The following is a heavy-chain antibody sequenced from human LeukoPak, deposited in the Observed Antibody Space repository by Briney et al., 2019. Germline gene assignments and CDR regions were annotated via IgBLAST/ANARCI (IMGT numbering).Heavy chain of an antibody. J-gene: IGHJ3*01. CDR2: IYYSGST. Sequence: PSETLSLTCTVSGGSISSSSYYWGWIRQPPGKGLEWIGSIYYSGSTYYNPSLKSRVTISLDTSKNQFSLKLNSMTAADTAVYYCARGQSDVWGQGTMVTVSS. V-gene: IGHV4-39*07. CDR3: ARGQSDV. D-gene: IGHD6-19*01. CDR1: GGSISSSSYY.